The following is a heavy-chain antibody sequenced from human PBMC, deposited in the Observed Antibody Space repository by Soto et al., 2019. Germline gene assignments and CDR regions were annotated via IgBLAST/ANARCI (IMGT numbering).Heavy chain of an antibody. CDR1: GFTFSSYS. CDR2: ISSSSTTI. J-gene: IGHJ4*02. CDR3: ARDSDYSDSSGYYGIDY. D-gene: IGHD3-22*01. Sequence: GGSLRLSCAASGFTFSSYSMNWVRQAPGKGLEWVSYISSSSTTIYYADSVKGRFTISRDNVKNSLYLQMNSLRDEDTAVYYCARDSDYSDSSGYYGIDYWGQGTLVTVSS. V-gene: IGHV3-48*02.